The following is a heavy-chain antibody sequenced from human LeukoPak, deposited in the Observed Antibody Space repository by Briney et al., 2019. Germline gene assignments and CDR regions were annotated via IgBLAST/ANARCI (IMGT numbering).Heavy chain of an antibody. CDR1: GFTFSGFW. V-gene: IGHV3-74*01. J-gene: IGHJ3*01. CDR2: ISFDGSDA. Sequence: GGSLRLSCAASGFTFSGFWMHWVRQAPGKGLVWVSCISFDGSDATYADSVKGRFTISRDNAKNSLYLQISSLRAEDTAVYYCARNAFDFWGQGTMVTVSS. CDR3: ARNAFDF.